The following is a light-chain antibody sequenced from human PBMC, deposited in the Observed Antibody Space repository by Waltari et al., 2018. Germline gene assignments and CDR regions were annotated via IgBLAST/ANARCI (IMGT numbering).Light chain of an antibody. CDR2: AGS. V-gene: IGLV2-23*01. CDR3: CSYAGSSTYV. Sequence: QSALTQPASVSGSPGQSITISCPGTSSDVGNYNPVSWYQQHPGKAPKLMISAGSKRPSGVSNRFSGSKSGNTASLTISGLQAEDEADYYCCSYAGSSTYVFGTGTKVTVL. J-gene: IGLJ1*01. CDR1: SSDVGNYNP.